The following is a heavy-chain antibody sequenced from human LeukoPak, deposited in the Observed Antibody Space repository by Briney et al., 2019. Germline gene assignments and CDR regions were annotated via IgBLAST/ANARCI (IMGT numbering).Heavy chain of an antibody. D-gene: IGHD2-2*01. CDR3: ARDKAEGPSRLDN. J-gene: IGHJ4*02. CDR2: IKQDGSEH. Sequence: PGGSLRLSCATAGFSFSSYWMSWVRQVPGKGLEWVANIKQDGSEHYYVDSVKGRFTISRDNAKNSLYLQMSGLRAEDTAVYYCARDKAEGPSRLDNWGQGTLVTVSS. V-gene: IGHV3-7*01. CDR1: GFSFSSYW.